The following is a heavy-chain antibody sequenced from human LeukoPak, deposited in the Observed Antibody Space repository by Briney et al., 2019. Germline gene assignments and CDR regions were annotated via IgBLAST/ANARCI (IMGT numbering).Heavy chain of an antibody. Sequence: PGGSLRLSCAASGFTFSSYGMHWVRQAPGKGLEWVAVISYDGSNKYYADSVKGRFTISRDNSKNTLYLQMDTLRVEDTAVYYCATQPPLGGFYTVDHWGQGALVTVSS. V-gene: IGHV3-30*03. D-gene: IGHD3-3*01. CDR3: ATQPPLGGFYTVDH. CDR2: ISYDGSNK. CDR1: GFTFSSYG. J-gene: IGHJ4*02.